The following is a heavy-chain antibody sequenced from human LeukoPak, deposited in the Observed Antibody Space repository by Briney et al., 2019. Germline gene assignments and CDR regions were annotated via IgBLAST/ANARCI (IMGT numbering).Heavy chain of an antibody. J-gene: IGHJ5*02. CDR1: GFTFSSYS. Sequence: PGGSLRLSCAASGFTFSSYSMNWVRQAPGKGLEWVSSITSSSSYIYYADSVKGRLTISRDNAKISLYLQMNSLRAEDTAVYYYARGRDWFDPWGQGTLVTVSS. CDR3: ARGRDWFDP. D-gene: IGHD5-24*01. CDR2: ITSSSSYI. V-gene: IGHV3-21*01.